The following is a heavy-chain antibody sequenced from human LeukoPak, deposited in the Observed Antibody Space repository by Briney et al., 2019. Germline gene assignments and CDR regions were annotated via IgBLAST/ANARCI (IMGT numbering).Heavy chain of an antibody. CDR1: GFTFSSYS. CDR2: IRYDGNIK. J-gene: IGHJ3*02. D-gene: IGHD3-16*02. CDR3: SKDLLSYFHAFDI. V-gene: IGHV3-30*02. Sequence: GGSLRLSCAASGFTFSSYSMNWVRQAPGKGLEWVAFIRYDGNIKYYADSVKGRFTISRDSSKNTLYLQMNSLRAEDTSVYYCSKDLLSYFHAFDIWGQGTMVSVSS.